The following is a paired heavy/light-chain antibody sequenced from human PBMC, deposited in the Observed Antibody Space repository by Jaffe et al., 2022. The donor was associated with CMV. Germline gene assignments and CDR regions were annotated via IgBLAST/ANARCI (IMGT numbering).Light chain of an antibody. CDR3: ASYTSSKTLL. J-gene: IGLJ2*01. CDR2: DVS. Sequence: QSALTQPASVSGSPGQSITISCTGTSSDVGKYNYVSWYQQHPGKAPKLMIYDVSDRPSGVSNRFSGSKSGNTASLTISGLQAEDEADYYCASYTSSKTLLFGGGAKLTVL. V-gene: IGLV2-14*03. CDR1: SSDVGKYNY.
Heavy chain of an antibody. CDR3: ARALPPAYCGGDCYPYNTFDI. V-gene: IGHV3-21*01. Sequence: EVQLVESGGGLVKPGGSLRLSCAASGFTFSSFSMNWVRQAPGKGLEWVSSISSSSSYIYYADSVKGRFTISRDNAKNSLYLQMSSLRAEDTADYYCARALPPAYCGGDCYPYNTFDIWGQGTMVTVSS. D-gene: IGHD2-21*02. CDR2: ISSSSSYI. J-gene: IGHJ3*02. CDR1: GFTFSSFS.